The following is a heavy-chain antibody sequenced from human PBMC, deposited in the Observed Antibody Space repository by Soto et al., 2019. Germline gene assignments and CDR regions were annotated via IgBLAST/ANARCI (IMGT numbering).Heavy chain of an antibody. CDR1: GFSVSTSGVA. J-gene: IGHJ4*02. Sequence: QITLKESGPTLVKPTQTLTLTCTFSGFSVSTSGVAVGWIRQPPGKALEWLALIYWDDDKRYTPSLKSRLTIPKATPKNRVVLTMTNMDPVHTAADYGAHRYFSTRSSDYWGRGALVIVSS. CDR3: AHRYFSTRSSDY. CDR2: IYWDDDK. V-gene: IGHV2-5*02. D-gene: IGHD3-3*01.